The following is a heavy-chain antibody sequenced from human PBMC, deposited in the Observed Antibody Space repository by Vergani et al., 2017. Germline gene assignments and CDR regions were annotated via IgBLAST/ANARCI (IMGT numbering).Heavy chain of an antibody. J-gene: IGHJ3*02. D-gene: IGHD2/OR15-2a*01. CDR2: FGGDDNRDT. V-gene: IGHV3-74*01. CDR3: ARDADHFLSRNWYDALDI. Sequence: EVQLVESGGGLIHPGGSLRLSCEGSGFSFSGYWMHWVRQSPEKGLEWVSGFGGDDNRDTYYSDSVKGRFTISRDNSQNTVFLQMNSLRAEDTAVYFCARDADHFLSRNWYDALDIWGRGTTVTVSS. CDR1: GFSFSGYW.